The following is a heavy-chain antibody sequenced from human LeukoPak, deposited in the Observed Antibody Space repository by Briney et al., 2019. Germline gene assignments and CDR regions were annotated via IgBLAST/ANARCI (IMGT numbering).Heavy chain of an antibody. Sequence: SETLSLTCTVSGGSISDNYWSWIRQPPGKGLEWIGYAYYSGHTNYNSSLKSRVTMSLDTSKSQSSLRLSSVTAADTAVYFCARHPFATPFDYWGPGTLVTVSS. J-gene: IGHJ4*02. V-gene: IGHV4-59*08. CDR1: GGSISDNY. CDR3: ARHPFATPFDY. D-gene: IGHD2-15*01. CDR2: AYYSGHT.